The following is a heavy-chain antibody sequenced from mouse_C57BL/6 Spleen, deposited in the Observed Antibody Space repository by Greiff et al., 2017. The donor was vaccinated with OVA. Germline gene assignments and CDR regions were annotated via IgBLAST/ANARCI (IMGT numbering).Heavy chain of an antibody. CDR2: IRSKSSNYAT. CDR1: GFTFNTYA. D-gene: IGHD4-1*01. Sequence: EVQVVESGGGLVQPKGSLKLSCAASGFTFNTYAMHWVRQAPGKGLEWVARIRSKSSNYATYYADSVKDRFTISRDDSQSMLYLQMNNLKTEDTAMYYCVREELGRQYYAMDYWGQGTSVTVSS. V-gene: IGHV10-3*01. J-gene: IGHJ4*01. CDR3: VREELGRQYYAMDY.